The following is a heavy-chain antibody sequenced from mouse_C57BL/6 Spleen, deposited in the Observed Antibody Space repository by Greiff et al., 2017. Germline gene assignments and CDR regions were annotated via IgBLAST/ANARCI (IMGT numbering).Heavy chain of an antibody. J-gene: IGHJ4*01. CDR3: ARGDGNYDYYAMDC. CDR2: IHPNSGST. CDR1: GYTFTSYW. Sequence: QVQLQQPGAELVKPGASVKLSCKASGYTFTSYWMHWVKQRPGQGLEWIGMIHPNSGSTNYNEKFKSKATLTVDKSSSTAYMQLSSLTSEDSAVYYCARGDGNYDYYAMDCWGQGTSVTVSS. V-gene: IGHV1-64*01. D-gene: IGHD2-1*01.